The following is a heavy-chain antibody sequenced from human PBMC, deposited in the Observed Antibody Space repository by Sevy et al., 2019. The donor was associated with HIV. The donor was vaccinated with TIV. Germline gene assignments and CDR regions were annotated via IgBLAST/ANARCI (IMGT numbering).Heavy chain of an antibody. J-gene: IGHJ6*02. CDR1: GFTFSSYA. D-gene: IGHD2-2*01. CDR2: ISYDGSNK. Sequence: GGSLRLSCAASGFTFSSYAMHWVRQAPGKGLEWVAVISYDGSNKYYADSVKGRFTISRDNSKNTLYLQMNSLRAEDTAVYYCASETGREGYCSSTSCHYYYYGMDVWGQGTTVTVSS. CDR3: ASETGREGYCSSTSCHYYYYGMDV. V-gene: IGHV3-30*04.